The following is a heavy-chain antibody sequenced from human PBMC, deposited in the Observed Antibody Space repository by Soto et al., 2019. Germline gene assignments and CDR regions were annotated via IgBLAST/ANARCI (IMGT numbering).Heavy chain of an antibody. CDR2: ISSRSSTI. Sequence: RLSCAASGFTFINYNMNWVRQAPGKGLEWVSYISSRSSTIYYADSVKGRFTISRDNARNSLYLQMNSLRYEDTAVYYCARDCGKGYGMDVWGQGTTVTVSS. J-gene: IGHJ6*02. CDR3: ARDCGKGYGMDV. V-gene: IGHV3-48*02. CDR1: GFTFINYN.